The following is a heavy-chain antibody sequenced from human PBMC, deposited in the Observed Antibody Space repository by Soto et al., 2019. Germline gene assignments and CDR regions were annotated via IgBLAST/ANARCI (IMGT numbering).Heavy chain of an antibody. Sequence: GGSLRLSCAASGFTFSDYYMSWIRQAPGKGLEWVSYISSSGSTIYYADSVKGRFTISRDNAKNSLYLQMNSLRAEDTAVYYCARVARFGELLGYYYYYYMDVWGKGTTVTVSS. V-gene: IGHV3-11*01. J-gene: IGHJ6*03. CDR1: GFTFSDYY. CDR3: ARVARFGELLGYYYYYYMDV. CDR2: ISSSGSTI. D-gene: IGHD3-10*01.